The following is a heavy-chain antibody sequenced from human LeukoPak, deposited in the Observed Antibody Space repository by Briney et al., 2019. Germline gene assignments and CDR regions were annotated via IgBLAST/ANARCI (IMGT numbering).Heavy chain of an antibody. CDR2: INPKSGGT. J-gene: IGHJ4*02. V-gene: IGHV1-2*02. Sequence: ASVKVSCKASGYTFTGYYMHWVRQAPGQGLEWMGWINPKSGGTNYAQKFQGRVTMTRDTSISTAYMELSRLRSDDTAVYYCARANWGPEGGYWGQGTLVTVSS. D-gene: IGHD7-27*01. CDR1: GYTFTGYY. CDR3: ARANWGPEGGY.